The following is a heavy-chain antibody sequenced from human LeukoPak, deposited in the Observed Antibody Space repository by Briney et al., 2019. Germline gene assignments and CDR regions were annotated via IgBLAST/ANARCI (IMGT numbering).Heavy chain of an antibody. D-gene: IGHD3-10*01. Sequence: GGSLRLSCAASGFTFSSYAMSWVRQAPGKGLEWVSAISGSGGSTDYADSVKGRFTISRDNSTNTLYLQLNSLRADDTAVYYCAKESGSGSYSNVDYFQHWGQGTLVTVSS. V-gene: IGHV3-23*01. CDR2: ISGSGGST. CDR1: GFTFSSYA. CDR3: AKESGSGSYSNVDYFQH. J-gene: IGHJ1*01.